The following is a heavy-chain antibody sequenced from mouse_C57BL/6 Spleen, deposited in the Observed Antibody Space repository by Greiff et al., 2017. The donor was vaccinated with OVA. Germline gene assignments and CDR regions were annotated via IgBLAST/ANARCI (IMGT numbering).Heavy chain of an antibody. V-gene: IGHV3-6*01. CDR3: ARDPITTVVAPFDV. CDR1: GYSITSGYY. J-gene: IGHJ1*03. D-gene: IGHD1-1*01. CDR2: ISYDGSN. Sequence: DVKLQESGPGLVKPSQSLSLTCSVTGYSITSGYYWNWIRQFPGNKLEWMGYISYDGSNNYNPSLKNRISITRDTSKNQFFLKLNSVTTEDTATYYCARDPITTVVAPFDVWGTGTTVTVSS.